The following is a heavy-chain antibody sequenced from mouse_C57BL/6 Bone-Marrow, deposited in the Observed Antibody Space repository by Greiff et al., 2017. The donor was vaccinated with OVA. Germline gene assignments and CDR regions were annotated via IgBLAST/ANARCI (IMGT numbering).Heavy chain of an antibody. Sequence: VHVKQSGPELVKPGASVKISCKASGYTFTDYYMNWVKQSHGKSLEWIGDINPNNGGTSYNQKFKGKATLTVDKSSSTAYMELRSLTSEDSAVYYCAREEGWLFGAYWGQGTLVTVSA. CDR1: GYTFTDYY. V-gene: IGHV1-26*01. CDR3: AREEGWLFGAY. J-gene: IGHJ3*01. D-gene: IGHD1-1*02. CDR2: INPNNGGT.